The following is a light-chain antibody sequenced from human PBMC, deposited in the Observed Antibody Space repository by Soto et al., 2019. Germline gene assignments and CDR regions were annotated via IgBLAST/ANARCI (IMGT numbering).Light chain of an antibody. CDR1: QSVSSS. J-gene: IGKJ4*01. CDR3: QQYNNWPLA. Sequence: EIVMTQSPATLSVSPGERATLSCRASQSVSSSLAWYQQKAGQAPRLLIYDASTRATGIPARFSGSGSGTEFTLTISSLQSEDFAVYYCQQYNNWPLAFGGGTKVEIK. CDR2: DAS. V-gene: IGKV3-15*01.